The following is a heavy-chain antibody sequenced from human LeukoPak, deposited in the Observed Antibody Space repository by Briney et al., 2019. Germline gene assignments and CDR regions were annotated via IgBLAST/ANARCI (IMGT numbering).Heavy chain of an antibody. D-gene: IGHD6-19*01. J-gene: IGHJ4*02. CDR2: ISNDGSHK. V-gene: IGHV3-30*18. CDR1: GFFFSSYG. CDR3: AKDLSDSSFWYVELDY. Sequence: GGSLRLSCAASGFFFSSYGMHWVRQAPGKRLEWVAAISNDGSHKYYADSVKGRFTISRDNSKNTLYLQMDSLRADDTAVYYCAKDLSDSSFWYVELDYWGQGTLVTVSS.